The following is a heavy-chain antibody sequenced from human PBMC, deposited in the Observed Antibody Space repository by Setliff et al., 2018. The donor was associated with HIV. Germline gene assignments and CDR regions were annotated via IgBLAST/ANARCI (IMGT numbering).Heavy chain of an antibody. CDR1: GFTFSSYA. D-gene: IGHD5-18*01. V-gene: IGHV4-59*12. CDR3: ARGRYSYGPGWFDS. CDR2: IFYSGTT. J-gene: IGHJ5*01. Sequence: PGGSLRLSCAASGFTFSSYAMSWVRQSPGKGLEWIGTIFYSGTTTYNPSLKSRITISVDTSKKEFSLNLSSLTAADTAVFYCARGRYSYGPGWFDSWAQGAVVTVSS.